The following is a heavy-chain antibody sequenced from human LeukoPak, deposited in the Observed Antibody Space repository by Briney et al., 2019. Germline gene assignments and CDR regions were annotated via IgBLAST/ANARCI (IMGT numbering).Heavy chain of an antibody. J-gene: IGHJ4*02. CDR2: IYSGGST. V-gene: IGHV3-53*01. Sequence: GGSLRLSCAASGFTVSSNYMSWVRQAPGKGLEWVSVIYSGGSTYYADSVKGRFTISRDNSKNTLYLQMNSLRAEDTAVYYCARRLLWFGNFDYWGQGTLVTVSS. D-gene: IGHD3-10*01. CDR1: GFTVSSNY. CDR3: ARRLLWFGNFDY.